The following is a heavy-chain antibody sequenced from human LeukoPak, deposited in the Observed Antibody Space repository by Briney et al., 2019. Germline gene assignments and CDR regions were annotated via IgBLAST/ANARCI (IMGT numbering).Heavy chain of an antibody. D-gene: IGHD3-3*02. CDR2: IRSKAYGGTT. V-gene: IGHV3-49*03. J-gene: IGHJ5*02. CDR3: TRAHISGVDINWFDP. Sequence: GGSLRLSCTASGFTFGDYAMSWFRQAPGKGLEWVGFIRSKAYGGTTEYAASVKGRFTISRDDSKSIAYLQMNSLKTEDTAVYYCTRAHISGVDINWFDPSGQGTLVTVFS. CDR1: GFTFGDYA.